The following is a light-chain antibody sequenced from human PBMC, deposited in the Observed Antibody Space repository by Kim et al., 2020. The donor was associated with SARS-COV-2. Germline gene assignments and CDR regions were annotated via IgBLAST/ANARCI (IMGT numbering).Light chain of an antibody. V-gene: IGKV1-39*01. CDR2: YAS. CDR1: QNIVSQ. J-gene: IGKJ2*03. Sequence: DIQMIQSPSSLSASVGDRVTITCRASQNIVSQLNWYQQKPGKAPKVVIYYASSLESGVPSRFSGSGSGTDFTLTISSLQPEDFVTYYCQQSYSLPYSFGQGTKLEI. CDR3: QQSYSLPYS.